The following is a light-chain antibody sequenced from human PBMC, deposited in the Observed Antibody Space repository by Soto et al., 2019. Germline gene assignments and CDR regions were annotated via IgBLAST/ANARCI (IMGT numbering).Light chain of an antibody. CDR3: CAYAGSYGYV. J-gene: IGLJ1*01. Sequence: QSALTQPRSVSGSPGQSVTISCTGTSSDVGGYNYVSWYQQHPGKAPKLMIYDVSKRPSGVPDRFSGSKSGNTASLTISGLQDEDEAEYYCCAYAGSYGYVFGTGTKVTGL. CDR1: SSDVGGYNY. CDR2: DVS. V-gene: IGLV2-11*01.